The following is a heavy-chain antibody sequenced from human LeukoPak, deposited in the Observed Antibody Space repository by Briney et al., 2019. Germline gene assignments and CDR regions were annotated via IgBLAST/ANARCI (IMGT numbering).Heavy chain of an antibody. Sequence: ASVKVSCKASGYTFTGYYMHWVRQAPGQGLEWMGWINPNSGGTNYAQKFQGRVTMTRDTSISTAYMELSRLRSDDTAVYYCARETGGLTSLYFDYWGQGTLVTVSS. CDR3: ARETGGLTSLYFDY. CDR1: GYTFTGYY. V-gene: IGHV1-2*02. J-gene: IGHJ4*02. D-gene: IGHD4-23*01. CDR2: INPNSGGT.